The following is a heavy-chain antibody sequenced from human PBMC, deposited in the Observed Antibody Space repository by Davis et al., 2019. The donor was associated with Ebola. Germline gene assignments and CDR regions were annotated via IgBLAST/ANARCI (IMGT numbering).Heavy chain of an antibody. Sequence: GESLKIPCAASGFTFDDYAMHWVRQGPGEGLVWVSDINRDGSTTKYADSVKGRFTISRDNAKNTLYLQMNSLRAEDTAVYYCMSLTGGSWGQGTLVTVSS. V-gene: IGHV3-74*01. CDR1: GFTFDDYA. CDR3: MSLTGGS. J-gene: IGHJ5*02. D-gene: IGHD3-16*01. CDR2: INRDGSTT.